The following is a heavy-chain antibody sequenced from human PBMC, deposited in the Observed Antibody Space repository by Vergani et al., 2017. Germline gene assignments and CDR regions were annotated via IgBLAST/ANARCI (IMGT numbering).Heavy chain of an antibody. CDR3: ARGRNIVVVLVANPAFAI. J-gene: IGHJ3*02. Sequence: QVQLVQSAAEVKKPGSSVKVSCKASVGTFSSYAISWVRQAPGQGLEWMGGIIPIFGTANYAQKFQGRVTITADESTSTAYMELSSLRSADTAVYYCARGRNIVVVLVANPAFAIWGEGTMVTVSS. CDR2: IIPIFGTA. CDR1: VGTFSSYA. D-gene: IGHD2-2*01. V-gene: IGHV1-69*01.